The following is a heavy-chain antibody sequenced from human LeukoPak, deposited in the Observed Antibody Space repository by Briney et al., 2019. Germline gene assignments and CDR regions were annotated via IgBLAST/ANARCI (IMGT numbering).Heavy chain of an antibody. V-gene: IGHV3-23*01. J-gene: IGHJ4*02. CDR2: ITSSGAGT. CDR1: GFTFSSYS. CDR3: AKDRPNYYGSNGHYYRRDGDY. Sequence: GGSLRLSCAASGFTFSSYSMNWVRQAPGKGLQWVSSITSSGAGTYYADSVKGRFTISRDNSENMLYLQMNSLRVEDTAVYCCAKDRPNYYGSNGHYYRRDGDYGGQGTLVTVSS. D-gene: IGHD3-22*01.